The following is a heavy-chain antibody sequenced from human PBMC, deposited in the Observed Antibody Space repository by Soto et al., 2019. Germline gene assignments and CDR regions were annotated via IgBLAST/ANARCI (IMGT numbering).Heavy chain of an antibody. Sequence: EVQLVESGGGLVQPGGSLRLSCAASGFTFSSYWMSWVRQAPGKGLEWVANIKQDGSEKYYVDSVKGRFTISRDNAKNSLYLQMNSLRAEDTAVYYCARDSYGDYYDSSGYSGYWGQGTLVTVSS. CDR3: ARDSYGDYYDSSGYSGY. CDR2: IKQDGSEK. V-gene: IGHV3-7*05. D-gene: IGHD3-22*01. J-gene: IGHJ4*02. CDR1: GFTFSSYW.